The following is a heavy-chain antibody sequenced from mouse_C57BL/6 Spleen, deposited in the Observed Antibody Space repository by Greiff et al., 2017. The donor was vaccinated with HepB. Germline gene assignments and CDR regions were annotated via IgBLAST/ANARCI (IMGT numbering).Heavy chain of an antibody. CDR3: ARGGTTVVAFDY. D-gene: IGHD1-1*01. Sequence: QVQLQQSGPELVKPGASVKISCKASGYAFSSSWMNWVKQRPGKGLEWIGRIYPGDGDTNYNGKFKGKATLTADKSSSTAYMQLSNLTSEDSAVYFCARGGTTVVAFDYWGQGTTLTVSS. V-gene: IGHV1-82*01. J-gene: IGHJ2*01. CDR1: GYAFSSSW. CDR2: IYPGDGDT.